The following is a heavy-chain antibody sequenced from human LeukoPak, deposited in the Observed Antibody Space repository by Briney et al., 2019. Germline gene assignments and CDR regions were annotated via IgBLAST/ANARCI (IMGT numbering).Heavy chain of an antibody. Sequence: GRSLRLSCSASGFTFSTYAMHWVRQAPGKGLEWVAVISYDGSNKYYADSVKGRFTISRDHSKNTLCLQMNSLRAEDTAVYYCANGRRDYYDIDAFDIWGQGTMVTVSS. CDR1: GFTFSTYA. CDR2: ISYDGSNK. J-gene: IGHJ3*02. D-gene: IGHD3-22*01. V-gene: IGHV3-30-3*01. CDR3: ANGRRDYYDIDAFDI.